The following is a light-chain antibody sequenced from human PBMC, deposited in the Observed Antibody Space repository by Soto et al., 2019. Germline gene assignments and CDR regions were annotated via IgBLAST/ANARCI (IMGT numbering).Light chain of an antibody. V-gene: IGKV2D-29*02. CDR2: EVS. J-gene: IGKJ5*01. Sequence: DVVMTQTPLSLSVAPGQPASISCQSSQSLLHITGETFLFWYLQKPGQSPQXMIYEVSTRVSGVPDRFSGSGSGTDFTLEISRVETDDVGMYYCMQSTQLPLTLGQGTRLEIK. CDR3: MQSTQLPLT. CDR1: QSLLHITGETF.